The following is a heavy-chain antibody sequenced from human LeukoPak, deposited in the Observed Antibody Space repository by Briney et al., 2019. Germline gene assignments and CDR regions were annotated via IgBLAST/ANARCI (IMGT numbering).Heavy chain of an antibody. CDR2: IYSAGST. Sequence: PGGSLRLSCAASGFTFSSNYMSWVRHAPGKGLEWVSVIYSAGSTYYADSVKGRFTIPRDNAKNSLYLQMNSLRAEDTAVYYCARSESSSWYDAFDYWGQGTLVTSSS. J-gene: IGHJ4*02. D-gene: IGHD6-13*01. CDR3: ARSESSSWYDAFDY. V-gene: IGHV3-53*01. CDR1: GFTFSSNY.